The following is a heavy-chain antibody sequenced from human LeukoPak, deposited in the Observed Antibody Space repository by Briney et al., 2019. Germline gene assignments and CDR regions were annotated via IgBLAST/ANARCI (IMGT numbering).Heavy chain of an antibody. CDR3: ASVVGGYYPPVEAFDI. V-gene: IGHV3-74*01. CDR2: IKGDGSSR. D-gene: IGHD3-3*01. CDR1: GFTLSAYW. Sequence: PGGSLRLSCAAPGFTLSAYWLHWVGQVPRGGLVWVSRIKGDGSSRHSADSVKGRFTISRDNAKNTLYLQMSSLRADDTAVYYCASVVGGYYPPVEAFDIWGQGTMVTVSS. J-gene: IGHJ3*02.